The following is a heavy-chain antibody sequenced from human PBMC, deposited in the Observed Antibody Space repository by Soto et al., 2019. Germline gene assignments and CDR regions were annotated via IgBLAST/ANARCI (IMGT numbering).Heavy chain of an antibody. V-gene: IGHV1-69*01. CDR2: IIPIFGTA. CDR1: GGTFSSYA. Sequence: QVQLVQSGAEVKKPGSSVKVSCKASGGTFSSYAISWVRQAPGQGLEWMGGIIPIFGTANYAQKFQGRVTITADESTSTAYMELSSLRSEDTAVYYCAREARMITFGGVIVRYLDYWGQGTLVTVSS. D-gene: IGHD3-16*02. CDR3: AREARMITFGGVIVRYLDY. J-gene: IGHJ4*02.